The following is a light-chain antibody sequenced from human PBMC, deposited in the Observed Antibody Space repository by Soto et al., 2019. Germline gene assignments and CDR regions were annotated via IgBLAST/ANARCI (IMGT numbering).Light chain of an antibody. CDR2: DAS. V-gene: IGKV1-5*01. CDR3: QQYNSYSLT. J-gene: IGKJ4*01. Sequence: IQMTQSPPSLSATVGDRATITCRASRSISDCLNWYKQKPGEAPELLIYDASSLESGVPSRFSGSGSGTEFTLTISSLQPDDFATYYCQQYNSYSLTFGGGTKVDIK. CDR1: RSISDC.